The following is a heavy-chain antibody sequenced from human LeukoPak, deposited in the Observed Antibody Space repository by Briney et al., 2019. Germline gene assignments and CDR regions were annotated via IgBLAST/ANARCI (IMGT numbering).Heavy chain of an antibody. J-gene: IGHJ3*02. D-gene: IGHD5/OR15-5a*01. CDR1: GGSISSGGYY. Sequence: PSETLSLTCTVSGGSISSGGYYWSWIRQHPGKGLEWIGYIYYSGSTYYNPSLKSRVAISVDTSKNQFSLKLSSVTAADTAVYYCARGSVYSGAFDIWGQGTMVTVSS. V-gene: IGHV4-31*03. CDR2: IYYSGST. CDR3: ARGSVYSGAFDI.